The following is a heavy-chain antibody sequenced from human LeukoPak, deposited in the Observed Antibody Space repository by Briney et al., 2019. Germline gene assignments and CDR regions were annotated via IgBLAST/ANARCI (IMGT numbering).Heavy chain of an antibody. D-gene: IGHD1-1*01. V-gene: IGHV4-59*11. J-gene: IGHJ4*02. CDR2: MRDTVNT. CDR1: DLSISSHY. Sequence: SETLSLTCSVADLSISSHYWSWLRQPPGKVLEWIAYMRDTVNTKDNPSFKSRLTLSADTSKNQFSLRLSSVTAADSAVYYCASNKPGNLYGYFDFWGQGILVTVSS. CDR3: ASNKPGNLYGYFDF.